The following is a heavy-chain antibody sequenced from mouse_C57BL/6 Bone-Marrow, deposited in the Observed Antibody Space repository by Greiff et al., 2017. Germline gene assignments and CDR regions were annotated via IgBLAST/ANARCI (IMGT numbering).Heavy chain of an antibody. V-gene: IGHV8-12*01. D-gene: IGHD1-1*01. CDR3: AHSYYYDSRDY. J-gene: IGHJ3*01. Sequence: QVTLKVCGPGILQSSQTLSLTCSFSGFSLSTSGMGVSWLRQPSGKGLEWLAHIYWDDDKRYNPSLKRRLTISKDTSRNQVFLQITIVDNADTDTYYSAHSYYYDSRDYWGQGTLVTVSA. CDR1: GFSLSTSGMG. CDR2: IYWDDDK.